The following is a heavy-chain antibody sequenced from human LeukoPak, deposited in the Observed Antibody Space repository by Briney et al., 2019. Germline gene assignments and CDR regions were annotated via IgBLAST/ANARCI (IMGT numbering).Heavy chain of an antibody. CDR2: IYYSGST. J-gene: IGHJ5*02. CDR3: ARDNYGDYANWFDP. Sequence: SETLSLTCTVSGGSISSGDYYWSWIRQPPGKGLVWIGYIYYSGSTYYNPSLKSRVTISVDTSQNQFSLRLSSVTAADTAAYYCARDNYGDYANWFDPWGQGTLVTVSS. V-gene: IGHV4-30-4*01. CDR1: GGSISSGDYY. D-gene: IGHD4-17*01.